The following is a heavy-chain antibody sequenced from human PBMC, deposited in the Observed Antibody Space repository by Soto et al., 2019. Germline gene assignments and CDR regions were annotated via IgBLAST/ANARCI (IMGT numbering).Heavy chain of an antibody. CDR1: GYTFTGYY. Sequence: QVQLVQSGAEVKKPGASVKVSCKASGYTFTGYYMHWVRQAPGQGLEWMGWINPNSGGTIYAQKCQGRVTMTRDTSISTAYMELSRLRSDDTAVYYCAAALRADWFDPWGQGTLVTVSS. CDR3: AAALRADWFDP. V-gene: IGHV1-2*02. CDR2: INPNSGGT. J-gene: IGHJ5*02. D-gene: IGHD3-16*01.